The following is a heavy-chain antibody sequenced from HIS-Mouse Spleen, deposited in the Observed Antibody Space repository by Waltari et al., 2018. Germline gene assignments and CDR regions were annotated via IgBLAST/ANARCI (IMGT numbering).Heavy chain of an antibody. J-gene: IGHJ2*01. D-gene: IGHD6-13*01. Sequence: QLQLQESGPGLVKPSETLSLTCTVSGGSISSSSYYWGWIRQPPGKGLEWIGSIYYSGSNYSNPSLKSQVTISVDTSKNQLSLNLSSVTAADTAVYYCAREIPYSSSWYDWYFDLWGRGTLVTVSS. CDR2: IYYSGSN. CDR1: GGSISSSSYY. CDR3: AREIPYSSSWYDWYFDL. V-gene: IGHV4-39*07.